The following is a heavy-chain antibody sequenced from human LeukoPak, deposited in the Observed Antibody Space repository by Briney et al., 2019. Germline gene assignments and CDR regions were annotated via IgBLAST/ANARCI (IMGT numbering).Heavy chain of an antibody. J-gene: IGHJ6*03. CDR2: IRYDGSNK. Sequence: GGSLRLSCAASGFTFSSYGMHWVRQAPGKGLEWVAFIRYDGSNKYYADSVKGRFTISRDNSKNTLYLQMNSLRAEDTAVYYCAKGLEWLFYYYYYMDVWGKGTTVTVSS. CDR1: GFTFSSYG. V-gene: IGHV3-30*02. D-gene: IGHD3-3*01. CDR3: AKGLEWLFYYYYYMDV.